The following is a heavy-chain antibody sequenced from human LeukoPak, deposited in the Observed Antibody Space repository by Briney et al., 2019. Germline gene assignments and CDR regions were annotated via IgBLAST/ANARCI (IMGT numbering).Heavy chain of an antibody. V-gene: IGHV1-2*02. CDR1: GYTFTGYY. J-gene: IGHJ5*02. D-gene: IGHD1-26*01. CDR2: INPNSGGT. CDR3: ARDWERQDPNWFDP. Sequence: ALVKVSCKASGYTFTGYYMHWVRQAPGQGLEWMGWINPNSGGTNYAQKFQGRVTMTRDTSISTAYMELSRLRSDDTAVYYCARDWERQDPNWFDPWGQGTLVTVSP.